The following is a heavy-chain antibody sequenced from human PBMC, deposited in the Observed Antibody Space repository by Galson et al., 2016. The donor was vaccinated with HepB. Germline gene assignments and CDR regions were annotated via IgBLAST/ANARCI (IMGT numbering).Heavy chain of an antibody. CDR2: IWYDAINK. Sequence: SLRLSCAVSGFTLSTYGIHWVRQAPGKGLEWVAVIWYDAINKFYADSVRGRFTIPRDDSKPTVYLEMNSLGAEDTAMYYCARDDGDEPGYHDAFDIWGQGTMVTVSS. CDR1: GFTLSTYG. J-gene: IGHJ3*02. V-gene: IGHV3-33*01. CDR3: ARDDGDEPGYHDAFDI. D-gene: IGHD3-9*01.